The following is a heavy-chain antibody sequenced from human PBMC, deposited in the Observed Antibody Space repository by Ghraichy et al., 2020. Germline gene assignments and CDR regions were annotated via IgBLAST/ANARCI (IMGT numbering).Heavy chain of an antibody. CDR3: ATQSDYDFWSDPDYYMDV. D-gene: IGHD3-3*01. CDR2: IYYSGST. Sequence: SQTLSLTCTVSGGSISSSSYYWGWIRQPPGKGLEWIGSIYYSGSTYYNPSLKSRVTISVDTSKNQFSLKLSSVTAADTAVYYCATQSDYDFWSDPDYYMDVWGKGTTVTVSS. V-gene: IGHV4-39*01. CDR1: GGSISSSSYY. J-gene: IGHJ6*03.